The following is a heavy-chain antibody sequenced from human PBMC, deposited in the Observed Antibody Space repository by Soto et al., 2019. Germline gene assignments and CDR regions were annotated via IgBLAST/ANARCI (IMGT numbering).Heavy chain of an antibody. CDR1: GFTFSSYA. CDR2: ISYDGSNK. CDR3: ARDPGSSWLYYCYGMDV. V-gene: IGHV3-30-3*01. D-gene: IGHD6-13*01. J-gene: IGHJ6*02. Sequence: GGSLRLSCAASGFTFSSYAMHWVRQAPGKGLEWVAVISYDGSNKYYADSVKGRFTISRDNSKNTLYLQMNSLRAEDTAVYYCARDPGSSWLYYCYGMDVWGQGTTVTVSS.